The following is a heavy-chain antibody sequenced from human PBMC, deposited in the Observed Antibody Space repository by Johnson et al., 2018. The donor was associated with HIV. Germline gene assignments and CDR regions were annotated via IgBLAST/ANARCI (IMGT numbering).Heavy chain of an antibody. CDR3: ARLKNGAFDI. D-gene: IGHD2-8*01. V-gene: IGHV3-53*01. CDR1: GFTVSSNY. Sequence: VQLVESGGGVVQPGGSLRLSCAASGFTVSSNYMSWVRQAPGKGLEWVSIIYSDGSTYFADSVKGRFPISRDNSKNTLFLQMNSLRVEDTAVYYCARLKNGAFDIWGQGTLVMVSS. J-gene: IGHJ3*02. CDR2: IYSDGST.